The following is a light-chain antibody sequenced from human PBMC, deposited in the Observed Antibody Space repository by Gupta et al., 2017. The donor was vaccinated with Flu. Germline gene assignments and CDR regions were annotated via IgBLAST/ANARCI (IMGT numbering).Light chain of an antibody. V-gene: IGLV3-21*02. CDR2: DDT. Sequence: SYVLTQPPSVSVAPGQTARTPCEGFNIESKSVHWYRQRPGQAPTLVIHDDTDRPSGIPERFSGSLSETTATLTISRVEAGEEADYYCQVWDSNSDWEFGGGTKLSVL. J-gene: IGLJ2*01. CDR1: NIESKS. CDR3: QVWDSNSDWE.